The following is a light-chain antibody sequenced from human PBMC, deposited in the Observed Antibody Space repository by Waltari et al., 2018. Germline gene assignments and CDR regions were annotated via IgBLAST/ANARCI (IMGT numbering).Light chain of an antibody. J-gene: IGLJ3*02. CDR1: RSAVGGYNY. CDR3: SSYTSSSTLV. V-gene: IGLV2-14*01. Sequence: QSALTQPASVSGSPGQSITIPCPGPRSAVGGYNYVSWYQQHPGKAPKLMIYEVSNRPSGVSNLFSGSKSGNTASLTISGLQAEDEADYYCSSYTSSSTLVFGGGTKLTVL. CDR2: EVS.